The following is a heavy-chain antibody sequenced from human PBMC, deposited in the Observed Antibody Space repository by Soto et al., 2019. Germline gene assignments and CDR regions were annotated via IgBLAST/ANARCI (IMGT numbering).Heavy chain of an antibody. Sequence: PGGSLRLSFAASGFTFSNAWMSWVRQAPGKGLEWVGRIKSKTDGGTTDYAAPVKGRFTISRDDSKNTLYLQMNSLKTEDTAVYYCAREIMITFGGLIAPAYAMDVWGQGTTVTVS. CDR2: IKSKTDGGTT. V-gene: IGHV3-15*01. J-gene: IGHJ6*02. D-gene: IGHD3-16*02. CDR1: GFTFSNAW. CDR3: AREIMITFGGLIAPAYAMDV.